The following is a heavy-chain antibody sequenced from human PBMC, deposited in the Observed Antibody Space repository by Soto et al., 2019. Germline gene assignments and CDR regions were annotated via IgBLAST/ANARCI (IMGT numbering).Heavy chain of an antibody. Sequence: QVQLQQWGAGLLKPSETLSLTYAVYGGSFSGYYWSWIRQPPGKGLEWIGEINHSGSTNYNPSLKSRVTISVDTSKNQFSLKLSSVSAADTAVYYCARGGKWLPPDYWGQGTLVTVSS. CDR3: ARGGKWLPPDY. J-gene: IGHJ4*02. CDR1: GGSFSGYY. D-gene: IGHD3-22*01. V-gene: IGHV4-34*01. CDR2: INHSGST.